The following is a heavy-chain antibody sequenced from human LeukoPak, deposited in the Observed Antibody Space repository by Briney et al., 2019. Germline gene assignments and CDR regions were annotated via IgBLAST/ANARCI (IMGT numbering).Heavy chain of an antibody. J-gene: IGHJ6*02. V-gene: IGHV3-15*01. Sequence: GGSLRLSCAASGFDFTSAWMSWVRQTPGKGLEWVGRIKSRGGGGTRDYAAPVKGRFTISRDDSKNTLYLQMNSLKTEDTAVYYCTTYYGMDVWGQGTTVTVSS. CDR1: GFDFTSAW. CDR2: IKSRGGGGTR. CDR3: TTYYGMDV.